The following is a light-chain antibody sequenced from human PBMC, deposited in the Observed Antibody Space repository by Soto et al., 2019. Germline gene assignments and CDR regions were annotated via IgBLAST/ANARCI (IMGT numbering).Light chain of an antibody. CDR2: GAS. Sequence: EVVMTQSPATLSVSPGERVTLSCRASQSINAHLAWYQQKPGQAPRLLIHGASTRATGIPARFSGSGFGTEFILTISSLQSEDSAVYYCQQYNNWLWTFGQGTKVEIQ. CDR3: QQYNNWLWT. CDR1: QSINAH. J-gene: IGKJ1*01. V-gene: IGKV3-15*01.